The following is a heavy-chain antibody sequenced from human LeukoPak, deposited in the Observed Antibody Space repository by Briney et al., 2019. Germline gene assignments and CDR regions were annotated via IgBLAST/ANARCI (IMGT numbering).Heavy chain of an antibody. Sequence: PSETLSLTCTVSGGSINSGSYYWSWIRQPAGKGLEWIGRISTSGSTNYNPSLKSRVTMSVDTSKNQFSLMLSPVTAADTAVYYCTRDSSGYDWFYDYWGQGTLVTVSS. V-gene: IGHV4-61*02. J-gene: IGHJ4*02. CDR3: TRDSSGYDWFYDY. CDR1: GGSINSGSYY. CDR2: ISTSGST. D-gene: IGHD5-12*01.